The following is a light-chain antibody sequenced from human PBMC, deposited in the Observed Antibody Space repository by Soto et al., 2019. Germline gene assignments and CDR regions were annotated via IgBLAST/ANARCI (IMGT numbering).Light chain of an antibody. V-gene: IGKV3-20*01. CDR1: QSVSSSY. Sequence: EIVLTQSPGTLSLSPGERATLSCRASQSVSSSYLAWYQQKPGQAPRLLMYGASSRATGIPDRFSGSGSGADFTLTISRLEPEDVAVYYCQQYGSSLWTFGQGTKVEIK. J-gene: IGKJ1*01. CDR2: GAS. CDR3: QQYGSSLWT.